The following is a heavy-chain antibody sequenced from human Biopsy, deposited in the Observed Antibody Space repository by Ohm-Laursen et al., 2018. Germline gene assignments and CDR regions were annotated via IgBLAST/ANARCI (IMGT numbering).Heavy chain of an antibody. CDR3: ARDLVDWSVPS. D-gene: IGHD3/OR15-3a*01. Sequence: GASVKVSCKASADSFVDYDIHWVRQAPGQGLEWMGSIYPNNGATKNAQKFQGRVTMTRDTSINTAFMEPKSLRSDDTAVYYCARDLVDWSVPSWGQGTLVIVSS. CDR2: IYPNNGAT. V-gene: IGHV1-2*02. CDR1: ADSFVDYD. J-gene: IGHJ4*02.